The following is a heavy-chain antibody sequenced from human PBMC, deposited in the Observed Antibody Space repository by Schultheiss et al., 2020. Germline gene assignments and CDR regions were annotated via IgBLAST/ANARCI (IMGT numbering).Heavy chain of an antibody. J-gene: IGHJ6*04. Sequence: GASLRLSCAASGFTFSSYAMHWVRQAPGKGLEWVAVISYDGSNKYYADSVKGRFTISRDNSKNTLYLQMNSLRAEDTAVYYCAREEGGYMHNDYYYYYGMDVWGKGTTVNGS. D-gene: IGHD5-12*01. CDR3: AREEGGYMHNDYYYYYGMDV. CDR2: ISYDGSNK. V-gene: IGHV3-30-3*01. CDR1: GFTFSSYA.